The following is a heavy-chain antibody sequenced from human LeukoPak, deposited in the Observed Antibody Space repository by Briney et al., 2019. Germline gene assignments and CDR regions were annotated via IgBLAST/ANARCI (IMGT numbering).Heavy chain of an antibody. D-gene: IGHD6-6*01. CDR2: MNPNSGNT. V-gene: IGHV1-8*01. CDR1: GYTFTSYD. Sequence: ASVKVSCKASGYTFTSYDINWVRQATGQGLEWMGWMNPNSGNTGYAQKFQGRVTMTEDTSTDTAYMELSSLRSEDTAVYYCATWTAIWQLPESNAFDIWGQGTMVTVSS. J-gene: IGHJ3*02. CDR3: ATWTAIWQLPESNAFDI.